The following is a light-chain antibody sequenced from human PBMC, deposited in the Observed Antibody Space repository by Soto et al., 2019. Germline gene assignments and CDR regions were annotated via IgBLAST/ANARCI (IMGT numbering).Light chain of an antibody. CDR3: TSYTSGSTFVV. CDR1: SSDVGAFNY. J-gene: IGLJ2*01. V-gene: IGLV2-14*01. CDR2: HVT. Sequence: QSVLTQPASVSGSPGQSIIMSCTGTSSDVGAFNYVSWYQQHPGKAPKVMIYHVTNRPSGVSNRFSGSKSGNTASLTISGLQTEDEADYCCTSYTSGSTFVVFGGGTKLTVL.